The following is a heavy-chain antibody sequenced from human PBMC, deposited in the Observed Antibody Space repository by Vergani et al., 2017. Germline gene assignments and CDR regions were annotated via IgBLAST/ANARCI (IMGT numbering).Heavy chain of an antibody. D-gene: IGHD4-17*01. V-gene: IGHV1-69-2*01. Sequence: EVQLVQSGAEVKKPGATMKISCKVSGYTFTEHYMHWVKQAPGKGLEWMGLVDPEDGATIYAEKFKGRVTIAADTSTDTAHLELSSLRSEDTAVYYCATPQTVTTGGMEVWGQGTTVIVSS. J-gene: IGHJ6*02. CDR2: VDPEDGAT. CDR3: ATPQTVTTGGMEV. CDR1: GYTFTEHY.